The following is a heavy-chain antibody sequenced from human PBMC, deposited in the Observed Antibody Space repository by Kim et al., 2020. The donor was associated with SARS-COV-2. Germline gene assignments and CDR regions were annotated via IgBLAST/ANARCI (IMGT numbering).Heavy chain of an antibody. J-gene: IGHJ3*02. Sequence: PSFQGQITISADKSSSTAYLQWSSLKASDTAMYYCARRGSGTLGDAFDIWGQGTMVTVSS. V-gene: IGHV5-51*01. D-gene: IGHD3-10*01. CDR3: ARRGSGTLGDAFDI.